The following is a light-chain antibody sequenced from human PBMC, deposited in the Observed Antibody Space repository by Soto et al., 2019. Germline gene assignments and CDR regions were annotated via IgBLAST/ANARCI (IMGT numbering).Light chain of an antibody. CDR3: QQYNSYSPT. V-gene: IGKV1-5*03. Sequence: DIQMTQSPSTLSASVVDRVTITFLASQSISVWLAWYQQKAGKAPNLLIYKASRLESGVPSRFSGSGSETEFTLTISGLQPGDSATYYCQQYNSYSPTFGQGTKVDIK. CDR2: KAS. J-gene: IGKJ1*01. CDR1: QSISVW.